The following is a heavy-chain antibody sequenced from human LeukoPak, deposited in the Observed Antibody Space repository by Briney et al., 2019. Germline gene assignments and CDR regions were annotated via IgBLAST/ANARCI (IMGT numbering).Heavy chain of an antibody. CDR3: VITAGRAGATDH. V-gene: IGHV3-11*04. CDR1: GYSISSGHY. D-gene: IGHD1-14*01. J-gene: IGHJ5*02. CDR2: ISNSGDTI. Sequence: LSLTCTVSGYSISSGHYWGWFRQPPGKGLEWLSYISNSGDTIYYADSVKGRFTISRDNAKKSLFLQMSGLRVEDTAVYYCVITAGRAGATDHWGQGALVTVSS.